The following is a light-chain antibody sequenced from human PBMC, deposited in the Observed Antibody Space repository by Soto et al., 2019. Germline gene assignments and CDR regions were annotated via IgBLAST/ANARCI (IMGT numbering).Light chain of an antibody. CDR3: SSYAGSKTL. CDR1: SNDVGNYNY. J-gene: IGLJ3*02. CDR2: EVT. V-gene: IGLV2-8*01. Sequence: QSALTQPPSASGSPGQSVTISCTGTSNDVGNYNYVSWYQQHPGKAPKLMIYEVTKRPSGVPDRFSGSKSGNTASLTVSGLQAEDEADYYCSSYAGSKTLFGGGTKLTVL.